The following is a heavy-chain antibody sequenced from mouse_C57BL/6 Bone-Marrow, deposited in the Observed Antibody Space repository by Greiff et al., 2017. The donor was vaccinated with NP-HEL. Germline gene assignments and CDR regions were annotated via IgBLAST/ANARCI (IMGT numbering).Heavy chain of an antibody. V-gene: IGHV5-12*01. Sequence: DVMLVESGGGLVQPGGSLKLSCAASGFTFSDYYMYWVRQTPEKRLEWVAYISNGGGSTYYPDTVKGRFTISRDNAKNTLYLQMSRLKSEDTAMYYCARPSSYYYGSTWFAYWGQGTLVTVSA. CDR1: GFTFSDYY. J-gene: IGHJ3*01. CDR3: ARPSSYYYGSTWFAY. CDR2: ISNGGGST. D-gene: IGHD1-1*01.